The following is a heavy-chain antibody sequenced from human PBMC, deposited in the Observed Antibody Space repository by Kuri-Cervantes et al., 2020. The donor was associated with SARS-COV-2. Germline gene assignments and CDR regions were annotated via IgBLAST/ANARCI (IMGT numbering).Heavy chain of an antibody. Sequence: GSLRLSCTVSGGSISSYYWSWIRQPPGKGLEWIGSVYYSGTTYYNPSLRSRVTISLDTSKSQLSLNLNSVTAADTAVFYCARHAPSILRFLQWTQPAHNFDYWGQGTLVTVSS. CDR1: GGSISSYY. J-gene: IGHJ4*02. V-gene: IGHV4-59*05. CDR3: ARHAPSILRFLQWTQPAHNFDY. CDR2: VYYSGTT. D-gene: IGHD3-3*01.